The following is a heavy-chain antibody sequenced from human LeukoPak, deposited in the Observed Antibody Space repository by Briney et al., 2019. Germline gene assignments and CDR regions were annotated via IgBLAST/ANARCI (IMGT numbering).Heavy chain of an antibody. CDR1: GFSFSDHS. CDR2: IDTDSDTI. CDR3: AREVGVVITFSYYYYGMDV. Sequence: PGGSLRLSCAASGFSFSDHSMNWVRQAPGKGLEWISYIDTDSDTIYYADSVKGRFTISRDNSKNTLYLQMNSLRAEDTAVYYCAREVGVVITFSYYYYGMDVWGQGTTVTVSS. J-gene: IGHJ6*02. D-gene: IGHD3-3*01. V-gene: IGHV3-48*01.